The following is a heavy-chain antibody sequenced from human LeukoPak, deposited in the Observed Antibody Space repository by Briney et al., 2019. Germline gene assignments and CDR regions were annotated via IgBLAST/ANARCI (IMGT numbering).Heavy chain of an antibody. V-gene: IGHV1-46*01. CDR1: GYTFTLYA. D-gene: IGHD3-22*01. Sequence: GASVKVSCKASGYTFTLYAIHWVRQAPGQGLEWMGIINPSGGSTSYAQKFQGRVTMTRDMSTSTVYMELSSLRSEDTAVYYCARDHYYDSSGYYEGYFQHWGQGTLVTVSS. J-gene: IGHJ1*01. CDR2: INPSGGST. CDR3: ARDHYYDSSGYYEGYFQH.